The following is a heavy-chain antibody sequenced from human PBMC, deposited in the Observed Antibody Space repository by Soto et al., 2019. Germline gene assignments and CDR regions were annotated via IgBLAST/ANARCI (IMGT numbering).Heavy chain of an antibody. V-gene: IGHV1-69*12. J-gene: IGHJ5*02. CDR1: GGTFSSYA. CDR2: IIPIFGTA. CDR3: ARGRMVRGFDP. D-gene: IGHD3-10*01. Sequence: QVQLVQSGAEVKKPGSSVKVSCKAPGGTFSSYAITWVQKAPGQGLEWMGGIIPIFGTANYAQKFQGRVTITADESTSTAYMELSSLRSEDTAVYYCARGRMVRGFDPWGQGTLVTVSS.